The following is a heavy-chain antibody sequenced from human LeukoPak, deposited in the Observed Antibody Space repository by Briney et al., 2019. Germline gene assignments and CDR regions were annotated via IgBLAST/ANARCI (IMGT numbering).Heavy chain of an antibody. CDR3: ASSIRGYSYGSFDY. D-gene: IGHD5-18*01. Sequence: GGSLRLSCAASGFTFSDYYMSWIRQAPGKGLEWVSSISSSSSYIYYADSVKGRFTISRDNSKNTLYLQMNSLRAEDTAVYYCASSIRGYSYGSFDYWGQGTLVTVSS. CDR1: GFTFSDYY. CDR2: ISSSSSYI. V-gene: IGHV3-11*06. J-gene: IGHJ4*02.